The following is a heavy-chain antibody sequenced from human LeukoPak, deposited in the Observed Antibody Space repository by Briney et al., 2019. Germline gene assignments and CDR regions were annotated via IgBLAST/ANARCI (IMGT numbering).Heavy chain of an antibody. CDR2: ISDSGGRT. Sequence: PGGSLRLSCEASGFTFSSYAMSWVRQAPGEGLEWVSGISDSGGRTYCADSVKGRFTISRDNSKNTLYVQMNSLRAEDTAVYFCAKQSGGSGNYSRFDFRGRGTLVTVSS. CDR1: GFTFSSYA. J-gene: IGHJ4*02. V-gene: IGHV3-23*01. D-gene: IGHD3-10*01. CDR3: AKQSGGSGNYSRFDF.